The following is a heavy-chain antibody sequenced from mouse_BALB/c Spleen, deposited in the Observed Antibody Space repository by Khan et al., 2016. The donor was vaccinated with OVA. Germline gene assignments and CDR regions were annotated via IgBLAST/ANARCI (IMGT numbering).Heavy chain of an antibody. CDR1: GFNIEDTY. D-gene: IGHD1-3*01. V-gene: IGHV14-3*02. Sequence: EVQLVESGAEFVKSGASVKLSCTASGFNIEDTYVHWVKQRPEQGLEWIGRIDPANGYTKYDPTFQGKATITADTSSNTAYLHPNSLTSADTAVYYCARITCYAGPYWGKGIRVTVS. CDR2: IDPANGYT. J-gene: IGHJ3*01. CDR3: ARITCYAGPY.